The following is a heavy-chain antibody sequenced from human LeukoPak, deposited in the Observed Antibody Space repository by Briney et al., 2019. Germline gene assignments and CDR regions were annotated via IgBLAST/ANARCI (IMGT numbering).Heavy chain of an antibody. CDR2: IYYSGSI. CDR1: GGSISSYY. V-gene: IGHV4-59*12. CDR3: ARDVSGYYYDSSGYGYFDY. D-gene: IGHD3-22*01. Sequence: KSSETLSLTCTVSGGSISSYYWSWIRQPPGKGLEWIGYIYYSGSINYNPSLKSRVTISVDTSKNQFSLKLSSVTAADTAVYYCARDVSGYYYDSSGYGYFDYWGQGTLVTVSS. J-gene: IGHJ4*02.